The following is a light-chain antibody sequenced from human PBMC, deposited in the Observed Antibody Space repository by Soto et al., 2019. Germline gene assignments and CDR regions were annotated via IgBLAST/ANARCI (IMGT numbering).Light chain of an antibody. Sequence: DIVLTQSPGTLSLSPGERATLSCRASQSISSTLAWFQQKPGQSPRLLIYGASSRPTGIPDRFSGSGSGTDFTLAISRLEPEDFALYYCQQYGSPPCTFGGGTKVDIK. V-gene: IGKV3-20*01. CDR2: GAS. J-gene: IGKJ4*01. CDR1: QSISST. CDR3: QQYGSPPCT.